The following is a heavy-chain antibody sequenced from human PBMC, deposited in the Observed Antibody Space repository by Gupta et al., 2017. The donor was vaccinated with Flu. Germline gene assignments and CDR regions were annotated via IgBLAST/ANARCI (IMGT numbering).Heavy chain of an antibody. J-gene: IGHJ4*02. D-gene: IGHD3/OR15-3a*01. CDR2: ISYDGSNK. Sequence: QVQLVESGGGVVQPGRSLRLSCAASGFPFSSYGMHWVRQAPGKGLEWVAVISYDGSNKYYADYVKGRFTISRDNSKNTLYLQMNSLRAEDTAVYYCAKDRLSQIWTGLLPDFDYWGQGTLVTVSS. V-gene: IGHV3-30*18. CDR3: AKDRLSQIWTGLLPDFDY. CDR1: GFPFSSYG.